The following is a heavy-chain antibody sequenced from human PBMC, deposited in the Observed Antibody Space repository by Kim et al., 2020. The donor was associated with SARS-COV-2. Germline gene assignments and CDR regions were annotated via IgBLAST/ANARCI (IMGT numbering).Heavy chain of an antibody. J-gene: IGHJ5*02. V-gene: IGHV5-51*01. CDR3: ARLPSSWYNWFDP. Sequence: RYSPSFQGQVTISADKSITPAYLQWSSLKASDTAMYYCARLPSSWYNWFDPWGQGTLVTVSS. D-gene: IGHD6-13*01.